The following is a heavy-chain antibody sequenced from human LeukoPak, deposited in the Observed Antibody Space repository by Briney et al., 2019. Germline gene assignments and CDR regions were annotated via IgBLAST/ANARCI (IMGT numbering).Heavy chain of an antibody. D-gene: IGHD2-8*02. J-gene: IGHJ3*02. Sequence: SETLSLTCTVSGGSIRSYYWNWIRQSPGKGLEWIGYIYYSGTPNYNPSLKSRVTISFDTSKKQFSLKLNSVTAADTAVYYCARDLVDAPGAFDIWGQGTLVTVSS. CDR2: IYYSGTP. CDR3: ARDLVDAPGAFDI. CDR1: GGSIRSYY. V-gene: IGHV4-59*01.